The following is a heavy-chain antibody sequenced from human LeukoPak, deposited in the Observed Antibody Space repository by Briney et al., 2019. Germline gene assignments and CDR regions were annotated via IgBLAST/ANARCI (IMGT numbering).Heavy chain of an antibody. CDR1: GGSISSSSYY. CDR3: ARDSGSGQST. Sequence: SETLSLTCTVSGGSISSSSYYWGWIRQPPGKGLEWIGYIYYSGSTNYNPSLKSRVTISVDTSKNQFSLKLSSVTAADTAVYYCARDSGSGQSTWGQGTLVTVSS. D-gene: IGHD6-19*01. V-gene: IGHV4-61*01. CDR2: IYYSGST. J-gene: IGHJ5*02.